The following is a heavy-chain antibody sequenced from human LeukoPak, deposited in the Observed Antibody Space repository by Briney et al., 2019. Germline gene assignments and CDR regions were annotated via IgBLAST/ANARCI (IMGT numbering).Heavy chain of an antibody. J-gene: IGHJ4*02. Sequence: VGALRLSCAASGFTFNSYAVSWVRQALRKGRECGSAVSGSGGSTYYEDSVKGRFTISRDNSKKTLYLQMKSVRPEDKAVYYCAKVLYCSSTSCYEVDYWGQGPLVTVPS. CDR3: AKVLYCSSTSCYEVDY. CDR2: VSGSGGST. CDR1: GFTFNSYA. D-gene: IGHD2-2*01. V-gene: IGHV3-23*01.